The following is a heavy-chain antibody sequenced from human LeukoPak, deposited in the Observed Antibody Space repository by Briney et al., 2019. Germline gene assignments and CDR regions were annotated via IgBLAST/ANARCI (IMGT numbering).Heavy chain of an antibody. V-gene: IGHV3-23*01. J-gene: IGHJ4*02. D-gene: IGHD5-18*01. Sequence: PGGSLRLSCAASGFTFSIYAMSWVRQAPGKGLEWVSGISGSGGSTFYADSVKGRFTISRDNSKNTLCLQMNSLRAEDTAVYYCARPVAGHTYGHFDYWGQGALVTVSS. CDR3: ARPVAGHTYGHFDY. CDR1: GFTFSIYA. CDR2: ISGSGGST.